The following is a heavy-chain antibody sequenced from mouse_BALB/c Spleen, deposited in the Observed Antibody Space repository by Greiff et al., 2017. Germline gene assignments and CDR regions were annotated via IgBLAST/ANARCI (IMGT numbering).Heavy chain of an antibody. Sequence: EVKLVESGGGLVQPGGSMKLSCVASGFTFSNYWMNWVRQSPEKGLEWVAEIRLKSNNYATHYAESVKGRFTISRDDSKSSVYLQMNNLRAEDTGIYYCTRGWAFAYWGQGTLVTVSA. J-gene: IGHJ3*01. D-gene: IGHD2-3*01. CDR3: TRGWAFAY. CDR2: IRLKSNNYAT. CDR1: GFTFSNYW. V-gene: IGHV6-6*02.